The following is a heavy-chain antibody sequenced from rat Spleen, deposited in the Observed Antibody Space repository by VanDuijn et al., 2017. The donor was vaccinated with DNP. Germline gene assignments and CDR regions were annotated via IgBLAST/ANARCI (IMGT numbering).Heavy chain of an antibody. Sequence: EVQLVESGGGLVQPGRSLKLSCAASGFTFRDYDMAWVRQAPGKGLEWVASISTSGGSSYYRDSVRGRFTVSRDDSTSTLYLQMDSLRSEDMATYYCARGGRSYFDYWGQGVMVTVSS. V-gene: IGHV5-25*01. CDR1: GFTFRDYD. D-gene: IGHD1-11*01. J-gene: IGHJ2*01. CDR3: ARGGRSYFDY. CDR2: ISTSGGSS.